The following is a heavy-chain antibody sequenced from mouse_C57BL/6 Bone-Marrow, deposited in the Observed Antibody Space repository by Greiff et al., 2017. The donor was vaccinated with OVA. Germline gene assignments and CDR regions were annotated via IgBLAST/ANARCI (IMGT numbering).Heavy chain of an antibody. V-gene: IGHV1-64*01. J-gene: IGHJ1*03. CDR3: ALSYCGRLCWYFDV. D-gene: IGHD1-1*01. CDR2: IHPNSGST. CDR1: GYTFTSYW. Sequence: QVQLQQPGAELVKPGASVKLSCKASGYTFTSYWMHWVKQRPGQGLEWIGMIHPNSGSTNYNEKFKSKATLTVDKSSSTAYMQLSSLTSEDSAVYYCALSYCGRLCWYFDVWGTGTTVTVSS.